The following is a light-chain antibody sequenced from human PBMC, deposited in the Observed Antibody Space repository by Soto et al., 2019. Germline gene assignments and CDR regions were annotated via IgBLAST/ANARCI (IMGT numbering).Light chain of an antibody. J-gene: IGLJ2*01. CDR3: QSYDSSERHVV. Sequence: NFMLTQPHSVSESPGKTVTISCTRSSGSIASNYVQWYQQRPGSAPTTVIYEDNQRPSGVPDRFSGSIDTSSNSASLTISGLKTEDEADYYSQSYDSSERHVVFGGGTKLTVL. V-gene: IGLV6-57*04. CDR1: SGSIASNY. CDR2: EDN.